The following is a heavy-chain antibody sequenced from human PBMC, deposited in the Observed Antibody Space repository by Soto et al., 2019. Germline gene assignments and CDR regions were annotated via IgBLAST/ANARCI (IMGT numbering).Heavy chain of an antibody. Sequence: QVQLQESGPGLVKPSETLSLTCTVSGGSISSYYWSWIRQPPGKGLEWIGYIYYSGSTNYNPSLKSRVTISVDTSKNQFSLKLSSVTAADTAXXXXXXVRCSGGSCYLDYWGQXTXXXVSS. CDR1: GGSISSYY. CDR2: IYYSGST. V-gene: IGHV4-59*01. D-gene: IGHD2-15*01. J-gene: IGHJ4*02. CDR3: XXVRCSGGSCYLDY.